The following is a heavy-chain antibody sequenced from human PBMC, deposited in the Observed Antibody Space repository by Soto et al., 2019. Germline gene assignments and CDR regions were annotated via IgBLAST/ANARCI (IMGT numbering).Heavy chain of an antibody. Sequence: SLKISCKGSGYSFTSYWISWVRQMPGKGLEWMGRIDPSDSYTNYSPSFQGHVTISADKSISTAYLQWSSLKASDTAMYHSASPRIAARPSYYYGMDVWGPGTTVT. CDR3: ASPRIAARPSYYYGMDV. J-gene: IGHJ6*02. CDR1: GYSFTSYW. V-gene: IGHV5-10-1*01. CDR2: IDPSDSYT. D-gene: IGHD6-6*01.